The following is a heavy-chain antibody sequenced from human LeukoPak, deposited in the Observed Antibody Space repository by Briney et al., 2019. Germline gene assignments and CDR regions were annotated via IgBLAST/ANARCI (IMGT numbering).Heavy chain of an antibody. CDR3: ARHLGAQSLIAFDM. Sequence: PSETLSLTCTVSGGSINRYYWSWIRQPAGKGLEWIGRIYSTGSTNYNPSLRSRVTMSVDTSKNHYSLKLNSVTAADTAVYYCARHLGAQSLIAFDMWGQGTMVTVSS. CDR1: GGSINRYY. V-gene: IGHV4-4*07. J-gene: IGHJ3*02. D-gene: IGHD3-16*01. CDR2: IYSTGST.